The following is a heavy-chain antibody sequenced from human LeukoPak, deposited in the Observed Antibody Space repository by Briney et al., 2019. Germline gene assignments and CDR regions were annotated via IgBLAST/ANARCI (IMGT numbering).Heavy chain of an antibody. CDR2: ISSSGSTI. V-gene: IGHV3-48*03. D-gene: IGHD4-11*01. CDR3: ASWRYSRLDY. J-gene: IGHJ4*02. Sequence: GGSLRLSCAASGFTFSSYEMNWVRQAPGKGLEWASYISSSGSTIYYADSVKGRFTISRDNAKNSLYLQMNSLRAEDTAVYYCASWRYSRLDYWGQGTLVTVSS. CDR1: GFTFSSYE.